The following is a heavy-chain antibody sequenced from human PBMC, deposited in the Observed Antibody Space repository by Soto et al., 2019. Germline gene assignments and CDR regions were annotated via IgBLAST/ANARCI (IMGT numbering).Heavy chain of an antibody. Sequence: PSETLSLTCTVSGGSISSGGYYWSWIRQHPGKGLEWIGYIYYSGSTYYNPSLKSRVTISVDTSKNQFSLKLSSVTAADTAVYYCARAFPYCSGGSCYSGYYYYYMDVWGKGTLVTVSS. CDR3: ARAFPYCSGGSCYSGYYYYYMDV. CDR1: GGSISSGGYY. CDR2: IYYSGST. D-gene: IGHD2-15*01. J-gene: IGHJ6*03. V-gene: IGHV4-31*03.